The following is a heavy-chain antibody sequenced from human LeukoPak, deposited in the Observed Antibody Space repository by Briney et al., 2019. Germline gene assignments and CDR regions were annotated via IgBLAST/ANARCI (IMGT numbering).Heavy chain of an antibody. D-gene: IGHD3-22*01. CDR2: ISYDGSNY. CDR1: GFTFSSYG. V-gene: IGHV3-30*18. CDR3: AKGSRSSGHYSDY. Sequence: PGGFLRPSCAASGFTFSSYGMHWVRQAPGKGLEWVAVISYDGSNYYYADSVKGRFTISRDNSNNTLYLQMNSLRAEDTAVYCCAKGSRSSGHYSDYWGQGTLVTVSS. J-gene: IGHJ4*02.